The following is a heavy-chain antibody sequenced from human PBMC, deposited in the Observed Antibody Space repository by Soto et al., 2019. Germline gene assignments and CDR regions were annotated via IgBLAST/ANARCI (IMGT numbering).Heavy chain of an antibody. CDR3: AKEVSGAARGAMDV. CDR2: INDNGGDT. J-gene: IGHJ6*02. D-gene: IGHD6-19*01. CDR1: GFTFSNNV. Sequence: EVQLLESGGGLVQPGGSLRLSCAASGFTFSNNVMSWVRQAPGKGLEWVSGINDNGGDTYYADSVKGRCTIARDNSKNTLYLQMNSRRAEDTAVYYCAKEVSGAARGAMDVWGQGTTVTVSS. V-gene: IGHV3-23*01.